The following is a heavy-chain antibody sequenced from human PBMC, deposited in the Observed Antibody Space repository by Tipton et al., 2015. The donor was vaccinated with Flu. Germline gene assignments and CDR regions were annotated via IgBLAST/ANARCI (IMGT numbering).Heavy chain of an antibody. CDR1: GFTFSTYW. CDR2: ISGDGRTT. J-gene: IGHJ3*02. D-gene: IGHD1-26*01. CDR3: ARGVAGATPYGFDI. Sequence: TASGFTFSTYWMHWVRQAPGKGLVWVSRISGDGRTTSYADSVKGRFTISRDNAKNTLYLQMNSLRAEDTAVYYCARGVAGATPYGFDIWGQGTMVSVSS. V-gene: IGHV3-74*01.